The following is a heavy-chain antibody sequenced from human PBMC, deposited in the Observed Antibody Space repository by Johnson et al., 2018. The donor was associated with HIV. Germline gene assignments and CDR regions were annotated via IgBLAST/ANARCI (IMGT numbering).Heavy chain of an antibody. D-gene: IGHD2-2*02. CDR2: INWNGGST. Sequence: VQLVESGGGVVRPGRSLRLSCAASGFTFDDYGMSWVRQAPGKGLEWVSGINWNGGSTGYADSVKGRFTISRDNAKNSLSLQMDSLRAEDTAVYYCARGEGRIPHAFDIWGQGTMVTVSS. CDR1: GFTFDDYG. V-gene: IGHV3-20*04. J-gene: IGHJ3*02. CDR3: ARGEGRIPHAFDI.